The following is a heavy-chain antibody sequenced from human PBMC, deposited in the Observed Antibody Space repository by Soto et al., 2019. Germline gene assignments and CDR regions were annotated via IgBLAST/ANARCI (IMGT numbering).Heavy chain of an antibody. Sequence: SETLSLTCAVYGRSFSGYYWSWIRQPPGKGLEWIGEINHSGSTNYNPSLKSRVTISVDTSKNQFSLKLSSVTAADTAVYYCAGTVVAAFGRFDYWGQGTLVTVSS. CDR1: GRSFSGYY. J-gene: IGHJ4*02. V-gene: IGHV4-34*01. D-gene: IGHD2-15*01. CDR2: INHSGST. CDR3: AGTVVAAFGRFDY.